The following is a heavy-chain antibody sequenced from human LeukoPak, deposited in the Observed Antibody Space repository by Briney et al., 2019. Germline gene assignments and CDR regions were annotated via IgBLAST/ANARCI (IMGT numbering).Heavy chain of an antibody. Sequence: GGSLRLSCAASGFTFSSYEVNWVRQAPGKGLEWVSSISSSSSYINYADSVKGRFTISRDNAKNSLYLQMNSLRAEDTAVYYCATNRWDFDYWGQGTLVTVSS. V-gene: IGHV3-21*01. CDR3: ATNRWDFDY. D-gene: IGHD5-24*01. CDR1: GFTFSSYE. CDR2: ISSSSSYI. J-gene: IGHJ4*02.